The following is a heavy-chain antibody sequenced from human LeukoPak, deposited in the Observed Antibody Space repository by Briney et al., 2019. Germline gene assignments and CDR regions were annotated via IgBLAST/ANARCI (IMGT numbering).Heavy chain of an antibody. CDR3: ASSPYYSGSYYIDY. J-gene: IGHJ4*02. V-gene: IGHV3-21*01. Sequence: PGGSLRLSCAASGFTFSTYSMNWVRQAPGKGLEGVSYISSSSSYIYYADSVKGRFTISRDNAKNSLYLQMNRLRAEDTAVYYCASSPYYSGSYYIDYWGQGALVTVSS. CDR2: ISSSSSYI. D-gene: IGHD1-26*01. CDR1: GFTFSTYS.